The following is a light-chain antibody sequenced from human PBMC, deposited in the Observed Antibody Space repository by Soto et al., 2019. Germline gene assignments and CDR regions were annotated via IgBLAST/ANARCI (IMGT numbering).Light chain of an antibody. V-gene: IGLV2-14*03. J-gene: IGLJ1*01. CDR1: SSDVGGYNY. CDR3: SSYRTSNTRQIV. CDR2: DVS. Sequence: LTPPASVSGSPGQSITISCTGTSSDVGGYNYVSWYQHHPGKAPKLMIYDVSNRPSGVSNRFSGSKSGNTASLSISGLQPEDEADYYCSSYRTSNTRQIVCGTGTKVTVL.